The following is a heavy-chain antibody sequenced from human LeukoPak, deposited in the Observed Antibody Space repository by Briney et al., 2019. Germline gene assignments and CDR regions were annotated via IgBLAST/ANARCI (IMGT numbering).Heavy chain of an antibody. CDR3: VKDGRVRGRDYWGYLDC. CDR1: GFTFDDYG. J-gene: IGHJ4*02. CDR2: IGWNSGTI. D-gene: IGHD1-26*01. V-gene: IGHV3-9*01. Sequence: PGGSLRLSCAASGFTFDDYGMHWVRQAPGKGLEWVAGIGWNSGTIVYADSVKGRFTISRDNAKKSLYLQMNSLRAEDTALYYCVKDGRVRGRDYWGYLDCWGQGNLVTVSS.